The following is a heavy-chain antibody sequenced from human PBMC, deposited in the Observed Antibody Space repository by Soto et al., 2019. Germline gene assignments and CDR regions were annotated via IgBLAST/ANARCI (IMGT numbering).Heavy chain of an antibody. V-gene: IGHV3-23*01. CDR2: ISGSGGST. CDR1: GFTFSSYA. J-gene: IGHJ6*03. Sequence: EVQLLESGGGLVQPGGSLRLSCAASGFTFSSYAMSWVRQAPGKGLEWVSAISGSGGSTYYADSVKGRFTISRDNSKNTLYLQRNSLRAEDTAVYYCAKGAHDILTRYYNAPYYYYYMDVWGKGTTVTVSS. D-gene: IGHD3-9*01. CDR3: AKGAHDILTRYYNAPYYYYYMDV.